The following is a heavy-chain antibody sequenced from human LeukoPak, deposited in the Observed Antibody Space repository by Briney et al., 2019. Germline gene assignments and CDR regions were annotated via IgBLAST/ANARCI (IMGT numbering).Heavy chain of an antibody. Sequence: LGESLKISCKGSGYSFTRYWIGWVRQMPGKGLEWMGIIYPDDSDTRYRPSFQGQVTISADKSISTAYLQWSSLKASDTAMYYCARLAVGYSNYVGWFDPWGQGTLVAVSS. CDR3: ARLAVGYSNYVGWFDP. J-gene: IGHJ5*02. V-gene: IGHV5-51*01. CDR2: IYPDDSDT. CDR1: GYSFTRYW. D-gene: IGHD4-11*01.